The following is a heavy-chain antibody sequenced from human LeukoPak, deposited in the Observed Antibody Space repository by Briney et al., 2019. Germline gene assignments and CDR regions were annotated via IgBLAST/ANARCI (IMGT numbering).Heavy chain of an antibody. J-gene: IGHJ4*02. Sequence: GESLKISCKGSGYSFTSSWIGWVRQMPGKRLEWMGIIYPGASDTRYSPSFQGQVTISVDKSITTAYLQWSSLKASDTAMYYCARDMAAAGTDVFDYWGQGTLVTVSS. CDR2: IYPGASDT. CDR1: GYSFTSSW. V-gene: IGHV5-51*01. D-gene: IGHD6-13*01. CDR3: ARDMAAAGTDVFDY.